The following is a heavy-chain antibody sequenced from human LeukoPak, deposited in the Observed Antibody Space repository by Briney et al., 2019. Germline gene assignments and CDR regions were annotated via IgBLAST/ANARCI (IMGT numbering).Heavy chain of an antibody. V-gene: IGHV1-46*01. D-gene: IGHD3-3*01. J-gene: IGHJ5*02. CDR2: INPSGGST. CDR3: ARDRTMERSGYSNWFDP. CDR1: GYTFTTYY. Sequence: ASVKVSCKASGYTFTTYYMHWVRQAPGQGLEWMGIINPSGGSTSYAQKFQGRVTMTRDTSTSTVYMELSSLRSEDTAVYYCARDRTMERSGYSNWFDPWGQGTLVTVSS.